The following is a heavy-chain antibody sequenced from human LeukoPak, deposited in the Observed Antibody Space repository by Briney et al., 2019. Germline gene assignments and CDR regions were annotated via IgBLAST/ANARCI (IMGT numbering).Heavy chain of an antibody. J-gene: IGHJ4*02. Sequence: PGGSLRLSCAASGFTFSSYAMSWVRQAPGKGLEWVSAISGSGGSTYYADSVKGRFTISRDNSKNTLYLQMNSLRAEDTAVYYCAKPQRKLVAVAGTVGYFDYWGQGTLVTVSS. V-gene: IGHV3-23*01. D-gene: IGHD6-19*01. CDR3: AKPQRKLVAVAGTVGYFDY. CDR1: GFTFSSYA. CDR2: ISGSGGST.